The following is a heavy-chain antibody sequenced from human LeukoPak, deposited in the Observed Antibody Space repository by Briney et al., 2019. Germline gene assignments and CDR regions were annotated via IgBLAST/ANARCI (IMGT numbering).Heavy chain of an antibody. CDR2: IYYSGST. Sequence: SETLSLTCTVSGGSISSSSYYWGWIRQPPGKGLEWIWSIYYSGSTYYNPSLKSRLTISVNTSKNQFSLKLSSVTAADTAVYYCARLDYGDYERIDAFDIWGQGTMVTVSS. CDR1: GGSISSSSYY. D-gene: IGHD4-17*01. CDR3: ARLDYGDYERIDAFDI. V-gene: IGHV4-39*01. J-gene: IGHJ3*02.